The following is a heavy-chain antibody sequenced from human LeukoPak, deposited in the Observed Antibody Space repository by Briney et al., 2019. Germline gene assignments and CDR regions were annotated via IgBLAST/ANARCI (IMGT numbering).Heavy chain of an antibody. V-gene: IGHV1-3*01. Sequence: ASVKVSCKASGYPFTSYAMYWVRQAPGQRLEWMGWINADNGDTRYSQKLHGRVTMTGDTSASTTYMELSSLRSEDTAVYYCASDAFDIWGQGTMVTVSS. CDR3: ASDAFDI. CDR2: INADNGDT. J-gene: IGHJ3*02. CDR1: GYPFTSYA.